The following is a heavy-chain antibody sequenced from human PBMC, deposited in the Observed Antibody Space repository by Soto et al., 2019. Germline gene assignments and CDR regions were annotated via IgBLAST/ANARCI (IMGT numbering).Heavy chain of an antibody. D-gene: IGHD4-17*01. CDR3: ARGGDYVAFDY. CDR1: GDSFSSGDYK. CDR2: TYYSGYT. J-gene: IGHJ4*02. Sequence: QVQLQESGPGLVKPSQTLSLTCTVSGDSFSSGDYKWSWIRQPPGKGLEWIGYTYYSGYTYNHPSPKSRLTTSVGTSKNQFSLKLSSVTAGGAAVYFCARGGDYVAFDYWGQGTLVTVS. V-gene: IGHV4-30-4*01.